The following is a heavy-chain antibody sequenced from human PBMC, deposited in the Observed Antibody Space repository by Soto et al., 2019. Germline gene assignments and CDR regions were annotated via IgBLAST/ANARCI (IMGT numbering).Heavy chain of an antibody. V-gene: IGHV4-59*01. J-gene: IGHJ6*02. CDR1: LVSISSYY. Sequence: SXTCTVSLVSISSYYFSWIRQPPGKGLEWIGYIYYSGSTNYNPSLKSRVTISVDTSKNQFSLKLSSVTAADTAVYYCARGSNQFYYYYYGMDVWGQGTTVTVSS. CDR3: ARGSNQFYYYYYGMDV. CDR2: IYYSGST. D-gene: IGHD4-4*01.